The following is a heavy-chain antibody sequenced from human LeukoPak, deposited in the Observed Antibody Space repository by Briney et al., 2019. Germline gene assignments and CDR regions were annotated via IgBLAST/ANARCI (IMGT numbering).Heavy chain of an antibody. CDR3: ARVKAGLGSLYYYYGMDV. J-gene: IGHJ6*02. D-gene: IGHD1-26*01. V-gene: IGHV4-34*01. Sequence: SETLSLTCAVYGGSFSGYYWSWIRQPPGKGLEWIGEINHSGSTNYNPSLKSRVTLSVDTSNDQFLLELSVVAAGDTVVYYCARVKAGLGSLYYYYGMDVWGQGTTVTVSS. CDR2: INHSGST. CDR1: GGSFSGYY.